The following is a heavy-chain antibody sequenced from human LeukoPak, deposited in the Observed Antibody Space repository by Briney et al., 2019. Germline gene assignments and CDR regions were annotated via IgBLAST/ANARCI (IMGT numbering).Heavy chain of an antibody. CDR1: GFTLRNYW. CDR3: ARYSSSSGGASYYLDY. D-gene: IGHD6-6*01. V-gene: IGHV3-74*01. Sequence: TGGSLRLSCTASGFTLRNYWMHWVRQVPGKRLVWVSRISGDGSVANYADSVQGRFAISRDNAKNMLYLQINSLRSEDTAVYFCARYSSSSGGASYYLDYWGHGTLLTVSS. CDR2: ISGDGSVA. J-gene: IGHJ4*01.